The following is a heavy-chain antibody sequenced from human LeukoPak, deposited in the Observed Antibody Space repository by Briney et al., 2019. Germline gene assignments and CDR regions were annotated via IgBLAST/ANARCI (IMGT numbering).Heavy chain of an antibody. CDR2: INHSGST. CDR3: ARASLWFGESIWFDP. Sequence: SETLPLTCAVYGGSFRGYYWSWIRQPPGKGLEWIGEINHSGSTNYNPSLKSRVTISVDTSKNQFSLKLSSVTAADTAVYYCARASLWFGESIWFDPWGQGTLVTVSS. V-gene: IGHV4-34*01. D-gene: IGHD3-10*01. J-gene: IGHJ5*02. CDR1: GGSFRGYY.